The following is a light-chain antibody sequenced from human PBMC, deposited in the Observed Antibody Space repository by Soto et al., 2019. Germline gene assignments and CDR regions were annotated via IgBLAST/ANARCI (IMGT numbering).Light chain of an antibody. J-gene: IGLJ1*01. CDR2: LDN. CDR3: QVWDSSSHHYV. Sequence: SSELTQPPSVSVAPGQTARITCGGNNIGSKSVHWYQQKPGQAPVLVICLDNVRPSGIPERLSGSNSGNTATLTISRVVAGDEADYYCQVWDSSSHHYVFGPGTKLTVL. CDR1: NIGSKS. V-gene: IGLV3-21*04.